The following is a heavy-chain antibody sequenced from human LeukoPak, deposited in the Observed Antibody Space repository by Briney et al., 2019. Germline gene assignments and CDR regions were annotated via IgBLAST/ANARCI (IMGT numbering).Heavy chain of an antibody. CDR2: RKQDGSEK. CDR3: ASQTYYDFWSGYYYSYMAV. D-gene: IGHD3-3*01. V-gene: IGHV3-7*01. CDR1: GFTFSSYL. J-gene: IGHJ6*03. Sequence: PGGSLGLSCAASGFTFSSYLMSWGRQAPGKGLEGVAHRKQDGSEKYYVDSVKGRVTISRDNAKDSLYLQMNSLRAEDTAVYYCASQTYYDFWSGYYYSYMAVWGKGTTVTVSS.